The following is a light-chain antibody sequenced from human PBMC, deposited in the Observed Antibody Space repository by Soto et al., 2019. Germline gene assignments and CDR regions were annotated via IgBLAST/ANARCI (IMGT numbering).Light chain of an antibody. Sequence: QSALTQPRSVSGSPGQSVTISCTGTSSDVGGYNYVSWYQQHPGKAPKLMIYDVSKRPSGVPDRFSGSKSGNTASLTISGLQAEDEADYYCSSYAGSYTVLFGGGTKVTVL. V-gene: IGLV2-11*01. CDR3: SSYAGSYTVL. J-gene: IGLJ2*01. CDR1: SSDVGGYNY. CDR2: DVS.